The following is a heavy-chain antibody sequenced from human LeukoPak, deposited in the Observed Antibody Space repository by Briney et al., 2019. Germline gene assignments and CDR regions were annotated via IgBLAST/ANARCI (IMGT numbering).Heavy chain of an antibody. V-gene: IGHV3-74*01. D-gene: IGHD7-27*01. J-gene: IGHJ4*02. CDR1: GFTFSSYW. CDR2: INSDGSST. Sequence: GGSLRLSCAASGFTFSSYWMHWVRQAPGKGLVWVSRINSDGSSTSYADSVKGRCTISRDNAKNTLYLQMNSLRAEDTAVYYCARTTNWGAPSYWGQGTLATVSS. CDR3: ARTTNWGAPSY.